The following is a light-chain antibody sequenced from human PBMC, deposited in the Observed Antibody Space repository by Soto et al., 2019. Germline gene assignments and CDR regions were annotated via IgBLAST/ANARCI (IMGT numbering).Light chain of an antibody. CDR2: DAS. CDR1: QSVSRY. Sequence: EIVLTQSPATRSLSPGERATLSCRASQSVSRYLAWYQQKPGQAPRLRIYDASNRATGIPARFSGSGSGTDFTLTISRLAHEDFEVYYCQQYGSLQLTLGGGTKVDIK. J-gene: IGKJ4*01. V-gene: IGKV3-11*01. CDR3: QQYGSLQLT.